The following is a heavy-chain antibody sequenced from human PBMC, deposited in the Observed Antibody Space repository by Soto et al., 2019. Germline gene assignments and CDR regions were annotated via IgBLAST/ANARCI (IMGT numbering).Heavy chain of an antibody. CDR3: ASRPPGTNYLGVLDY. CDR2: IKQDGSEK. CDR1: GFTFSTYW. D-gene: IGHD1-26*01. V-gene: IGHV3-7*03. Sequence: EGSLRLSCAASGFTFSTYWMTWVRQAPGKGLEWVASIKQDGSEKYYVDSVKGRFTISRDNARNSLYLQMNSLRADDTAVYYCASRPPGTNYLGVLDYWGQGTLVTVSS. J-gene: IGHJ4*02.